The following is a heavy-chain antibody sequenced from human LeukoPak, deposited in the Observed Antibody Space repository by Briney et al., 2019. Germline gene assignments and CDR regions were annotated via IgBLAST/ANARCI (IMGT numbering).Heavy chain of an antibody. D-gene: IGHD5-18*01. CDR1: GYTFTSYD. J-gene: IGHJ6*02. Sequence: ASVKVSCKASGYTFTSYDINWVRQATGQGLEWMGWMNPNSGNTGYAQKFQGRVTMTRNTSISTAYMELSSLRSEDTAVYYCVRGPEIQLWLLYYYYGMDVWGQGTTVTVSS. CDR2: MNPNSGNT. CDR3: VRGPEIQLWLLYYYYGMDV. V-gene: IGHV1-8*01.